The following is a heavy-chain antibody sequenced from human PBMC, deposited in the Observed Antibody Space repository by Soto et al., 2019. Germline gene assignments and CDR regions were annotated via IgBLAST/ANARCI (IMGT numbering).Heavy chain of an antibody. J-gene: IGHJ4*02. CDR2: ITGGGNA. CDR1: GFSFSYA. V-gene: IGHV3-23*01. CDR3: AKDAVYDDGLWLVSD. Sequence: DVQLLESGGGLVQPGGSLRLSCVVSGFSFSYAIIWVRQAPGKGQEWVSGITGGGNAEYAASVKGRFTISRDYSKNTVYLQMNNLRAEDTAMYYCAKDAVYDDGLWLVSDWGQGTLVTVS. D-gene: IGHD3-16*01.